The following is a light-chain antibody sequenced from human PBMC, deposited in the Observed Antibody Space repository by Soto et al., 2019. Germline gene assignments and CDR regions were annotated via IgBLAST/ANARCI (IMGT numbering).Light chain of an antibody. J-gene: IGKJ3*01. CDR2: GAS. CDR3: QQYGSSPRT. Sequence: EIVLTQSPGTLSLSPGERATLSCRASQSVSSSFLAWYQQKPGQAPRLLIYGASSRATGIPDRFSGSGSGTDFTLTISRLEPEDFAVYYCQQYGSSPRTFGPGTTEDI. V-gene: IGKV3-20*01. CDR1: QSVSSSF.